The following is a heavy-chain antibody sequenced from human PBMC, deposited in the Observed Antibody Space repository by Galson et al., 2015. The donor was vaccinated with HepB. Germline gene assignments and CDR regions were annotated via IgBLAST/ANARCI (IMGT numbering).Heavy chain of an antibody. CDR3: AKDQVRYSSSWFGSDY. Sequence: SLRLSCAASGFTFSSYGMHWVRQAPGKGLEWVAFIRYDGSNKYYEDSVKGRFTITRENSKNTLYLQMNSLRAEDTAVYYCAKDQVRYSSSWFGSDYWGQGTLVTVSS. V-gene: IGHV3-30*02. J-gene: IGHJ4*02. CDR1: GFTFSSYG. D-gene: IGHD6-13*01. CDR2: IRYDGSNK.